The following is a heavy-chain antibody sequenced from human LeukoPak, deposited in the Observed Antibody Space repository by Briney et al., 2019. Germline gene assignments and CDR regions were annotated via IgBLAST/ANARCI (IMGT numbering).Heavy chain of an antibody. J-gene: IGHJ4*02. Sequence: ASVNVSRQDPGYTSTSYAMQWVRQAPGQRLEWMGWINAGNGNTKYSQKFQGRVTITRDTSASTAYMELSSLRSEDTAVYYCARVSRLDCSSTSCSYFDYWGQGTLVTVSS. CDR2: INAGNGNT. V-gene: IGHV1-3*01. CDR1: GYTSTSYA. D-gene: IGHD2-2*01. CDR3: ARVSRLDCSSTSCSYFDY.